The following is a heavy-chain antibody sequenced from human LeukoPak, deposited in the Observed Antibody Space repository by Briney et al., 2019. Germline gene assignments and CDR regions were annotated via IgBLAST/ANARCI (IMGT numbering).Heavy chain of an antibody. Sequence: ASVKVSCKASGYTFTSYGISWVRQAPGQGLEWMGWISTYNGNTKDAQKFPGRVSMTTDTSTSTAYMELRSLRSDDTAVYYCARGDYIDVCGKGTTVTVSS. V-gene: IGHV1-18*01. J-gene: IGHJ6*03. CDR3: ARGDYIDV. CDR2: ISTYNGNT. CDR1: GYTFTSYG.